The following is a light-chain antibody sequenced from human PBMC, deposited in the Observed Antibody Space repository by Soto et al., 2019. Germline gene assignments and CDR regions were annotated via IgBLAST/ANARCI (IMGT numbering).Light chain of an antibody. CDR2: AAS. J-gene: IGKJ1*01. CDR1: QSISSY. Sequence: DIQMTQSPSSLSASVGDRVTITCRASQSISSYLNWYQQKPGKAPQLLIYAASNLQIGVPSRFSGSGSGTDFTLTISSLQPEDFATYYCQQSYSTPRTFGQGTKVDIK. CDR3: QQSYSTPRT. V-gene: IGKV1-39*01.